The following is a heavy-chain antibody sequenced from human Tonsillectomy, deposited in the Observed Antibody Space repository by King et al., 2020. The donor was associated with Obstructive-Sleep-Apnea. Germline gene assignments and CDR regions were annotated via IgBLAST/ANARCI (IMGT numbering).Heavy chain of an antibody. J-gene: IGHJ3*02. V-gene: IGHV4-59*08. CDR2: IYNSGST. CDR3: ARHSFGRLVLGATAFDI. CDR1: GGSISSYY. D-gene: IGHD1-26*01. Sequence: VQLQESGPGLVKPSETLSLICTVSGGSISSYYWSWIRQPPGKGLEWVGYIYNSGSTNYNPPLKSQVTISVDTSKNQFSLKLSSLTAADTAMYYCARHSFGRLVLGATAFDIWGQGTMVTVSS.